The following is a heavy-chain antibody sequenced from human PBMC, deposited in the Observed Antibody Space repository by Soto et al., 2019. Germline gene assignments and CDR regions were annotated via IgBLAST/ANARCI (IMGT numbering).Heavy chain of an antibody. CDR2: IYYSGST. Sequence: PSETLSLTCTVSGGSISSGGYYWSWIRQHPGKGLEWIGYIYYSGSTYYNPSLKSRVTISVDTSKNQFSLKLSSVTAADTAVYYCARVVYSGYALRQQAPRYYFDYWGQGTLVTVSS. J-gene: IGHJ4*02. V-gene: IGHV4-31*03. CDR1: GGSISSGGYY. D-gene: IGHD5-12*01. CDR3: ARVVYSGYALRQQAPRYYFDY.